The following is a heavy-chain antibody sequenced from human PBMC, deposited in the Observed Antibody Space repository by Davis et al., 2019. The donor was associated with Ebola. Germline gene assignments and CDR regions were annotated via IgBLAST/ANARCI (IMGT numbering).Heavy chain of an antibody. J-gene: IGHJ5*02. V-gene: IGHV4-34*01. CDR3: ARALGFFGGWFDP. CDR1: GESSRAYY. D-gene: IGHD3-16*01. CDR2: INHSGST. Sequence: SETLSLTCAVYGESSRAYYWSWIRQPPGKGLEWIGEINHSGSTNYNPSLKSRVTISVDTSKNQFSLKLSSVTAADTAVYYCARALGFFGGWFDPWGQGTLVTVSS.